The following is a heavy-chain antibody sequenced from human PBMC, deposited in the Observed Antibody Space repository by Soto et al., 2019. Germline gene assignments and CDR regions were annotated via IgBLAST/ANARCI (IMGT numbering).Heavy chain of an antibody. CDR3: APHVSCSGGSCQYDAFAI. D-gene: IGHD2-15*01. V-gene: IGHV3-23*01. Sequence: EVQVLESRGGLVQPGGSLRLSCEGSGFTVSSHAMTWIRQAPGMGPEWVSTVTADGGTYYADSVKGRFAMSRDTSENTLYLQMNSLGAEDTAAYYCAPHVSCSGGSCQYDAFAIRGQGTMVTVSS. CDR2: VTADGGT. J-gene: IGHJ3*02. CDR1: GFTVSSHA.